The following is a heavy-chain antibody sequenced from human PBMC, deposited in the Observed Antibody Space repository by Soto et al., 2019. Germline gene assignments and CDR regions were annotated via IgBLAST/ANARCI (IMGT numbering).Heavy chain of an antibody. D-gene: IGHD6-13*01. CDR2: ISYDGSNK. V-gene: IGHV3-30*18. J-gene: IGHJ6*02. CDR3: AKEIGDIAAAANRYYYYYYGMDV. CDR1: GFTFSSYG. Sequence: GGSLRLSCAASGFTFSSYGTHWVRQAPGKGLEWVAVISYDGSNKYYADSVKGRFTISRDNSKNTLYLQMNSLRAEDTAVYYCAKEIGDIAAAANRYYYYYYGMDVWGQGTTVTVSS.